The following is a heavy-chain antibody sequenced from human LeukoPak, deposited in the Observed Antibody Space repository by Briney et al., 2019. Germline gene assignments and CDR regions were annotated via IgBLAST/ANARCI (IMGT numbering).Heavy chain of an antibody. D-gene: IGHD1-20*01. CDR2: IDRDGTTT. V-gene: IGHV3-74*01. Sequence: GGSLRLSCAASGFAFNTHWMHWVRQAPGKGMVWVSRIDRDGTTTNYADSVKGRFTISRDNAKNTLYLQMNSLRAEDTAVYFCARELNWNQIDYWGQGSLVTVSS. J-gene: IGHJ4*02. CDR1: GFAFNTHW. CDR3: ARELNWNQIDY.